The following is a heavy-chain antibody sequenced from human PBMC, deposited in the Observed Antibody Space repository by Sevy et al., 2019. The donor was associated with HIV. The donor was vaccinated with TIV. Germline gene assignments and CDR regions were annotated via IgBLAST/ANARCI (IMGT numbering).Heavy chain of an antibody. CDR2: ISSSGFNT. J-gene: IGHJ3*02. Sequence: GGSLRLSCAASGFIFSNYDLNWVRQVPGKGLEWVSTISSSGFNTYYGDSVKGRFTISRDNSKNTLYLQMSSLSPEDTALYYCAKDRFDGSGYYPEGAFDIWGQGPKVTVSS. CDR1: GFIFSNYD. D-gene: IGHD3-22*01. CDR3: AKDRFDGSGYYPEGAFDI. V-gene: IGHV3-23*01.